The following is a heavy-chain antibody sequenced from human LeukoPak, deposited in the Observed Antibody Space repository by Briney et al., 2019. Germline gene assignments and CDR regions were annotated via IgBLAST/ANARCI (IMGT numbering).Heavy chain of an antibody. D-gene: IGHD3-3*01. CDR3: AREAYLLRFFEWSIDDY. Sequence: PGGSLRLSCAASGFTFSSYEMNWVRQAPGKGLEWVSYISSSGSTIYYADSVKGRFTISRDNAKNSLYLQMNSLRAEDTAVYYCAREAYLLRFFEWSIDDYWGQGTLVTVSS. V-gene: IGHV3-48*03. CDR1: GFTFSSYE. J-gene: IGHJ4*02. CDR2: ISSSGSTI.